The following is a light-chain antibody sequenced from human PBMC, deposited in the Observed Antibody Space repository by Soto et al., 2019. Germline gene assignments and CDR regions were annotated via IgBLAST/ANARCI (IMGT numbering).Light chain of an antibody. CDR2: AAS. Sequence: DIQMTQSPSSLSASVGDRVTITCRASQSISSYLNWYQQKPGKAPKLLNYAASSLQSGIQSRFSGSVSVTDFTLTICSPQAVNGVTYDYQDSYCTPWTYSQVTKVYSK. J-gene: IGKJ1*01. CDR1: QSISSY. V-gene: IGKV1-39*01. CDR3: QDSYCTPWT.